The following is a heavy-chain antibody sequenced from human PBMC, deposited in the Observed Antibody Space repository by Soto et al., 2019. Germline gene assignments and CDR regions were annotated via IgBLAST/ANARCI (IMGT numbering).Heavy chain of an antibody. J-gene: IGHJ4*02. CDR2: INAGNGNT. V-gene: IGHV1-3*01. CDR1: GYTLTSYA. Sequence: ASVKVSCKASGYTLTSYAMHWVRQAPGQRLEWMGWINAGNGNTKYSQKFQGRVTITRDTSASTAYMELSSLRSEATAVYYCARDGVIAGAGTFDYWGQGTLVTVSS. CDR3: ARDGVIAGAGTFDY. D-gene: IGHD6-19*01.